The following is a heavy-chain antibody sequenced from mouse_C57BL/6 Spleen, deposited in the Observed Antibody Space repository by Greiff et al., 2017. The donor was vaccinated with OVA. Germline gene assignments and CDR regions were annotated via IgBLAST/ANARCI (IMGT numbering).Heavy chain of an antibody. CDR3: ASRYDGSPYYYAMDY. V-gene: IGHV1-52*01. CDR1: GYTFTSYW. J-gene: IGHJ4*01. D-gene: IGHD2-3*01. Sequence: VQLQQPGAELVRPGSSVKLSCKASGYTFTSYWMHWVKQRPIQGLEWIGNIDPSDSETHYNQKFKDKATLTVDKSSSTAYMQLSSLTSEDSAVYYCASRYDGSPYYYAMDYWGQGTSVTVSS. CDR2: IDPSDSET.